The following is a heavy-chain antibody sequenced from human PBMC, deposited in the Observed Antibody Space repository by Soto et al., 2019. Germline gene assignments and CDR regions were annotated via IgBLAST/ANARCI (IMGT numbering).Heavy chain of an antibody. Sequence: QVQLQESGPGLVKPSETLSLTCTVSGGSISNHYWSWIRQPPGKGLEWIGYIYYNGNTNYNPPLKSRVTMSVDTSKNQISLKLSSVTAADTAVYYRTRANWYSEYWGQGTLVTVSS. CDR1: GGSISNHY. J-gene: IGHJ4*02. CDR2: IYYNGNT. V-gene: IGHV4-59*11. CDR3: TRANWYSEY. D-gene: IGHD7-27*01.